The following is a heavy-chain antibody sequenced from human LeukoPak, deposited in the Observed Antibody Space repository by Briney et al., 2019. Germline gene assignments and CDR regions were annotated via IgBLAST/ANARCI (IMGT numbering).Heavy chain of an antibody. CDR2: ISDSSAM. CDR3: ARDGGYSGYDADC. V-gene: IGHV3-48*01. D-gene: IGHD5-12*01. J-gene: IGHJ4*02. CDR1: GFTFSTYS. Sequence: GGSLRLSCAASGFTFSTYSMKWVRQAPGKGLEWVSYISDSSAMYYADSVRGRFTISRESDKNSLFLQMNSLRAEDTAVYYCARDGGYSGYDADCWGQGTLVTVSS.